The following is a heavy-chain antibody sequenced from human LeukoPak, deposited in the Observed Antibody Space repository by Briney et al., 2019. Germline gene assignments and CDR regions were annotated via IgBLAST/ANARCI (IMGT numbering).Heavy chain of an antibody. CDR1: GGSISSYY. CDR2: IYYSGST. Sequence: SETLSLTCTVSGGSISSYYWSWIRQPPGKGLEWIGYIYYSGSTNYNPSLKSRVTISVDTSKNQFSLKLSSVTAADTAVYYCARELRRDSVFDYRGQGTLVTVSS. D-gene: IGHD2-15*01. CDR3: ARELRRDSVFDY. V-gene: IGHV4-59*01. J-gene: IGHJ4*02.